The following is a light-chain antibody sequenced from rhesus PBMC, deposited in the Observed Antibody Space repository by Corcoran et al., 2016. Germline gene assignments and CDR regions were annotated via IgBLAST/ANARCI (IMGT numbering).Light chain of an antibody. CDR3: QVWHINSDQYI. CDR1: NFGSEV. V-gene: IGLV3-44*01. Sequence: SYDLTQAPSVSVSPGQTAKITCGGGNFGSEVVNGYQQKPPQAPVVVIYYDKERPSGIPERFSGSKSGNTATLTISGVEAGDEADYYCQVWHINSDQYIFGGGTRLTV. J-gene: IGLJ1*01. CDR2: YDK.